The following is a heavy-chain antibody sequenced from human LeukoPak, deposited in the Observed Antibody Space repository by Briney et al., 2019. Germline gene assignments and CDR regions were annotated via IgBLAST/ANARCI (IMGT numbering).Heavy chain of an antibody. D-gene: IGHD3-10*01. CDR1: GDTFTGDY. J-gene: IGHJ6*02. V-gene: IGHV1-2*02. CDR2: INPNSGGT. CDR3: ARDLNAGEDGSSDFYIYGMDV. Sequence: ASLKVSCKPSGDTFTGDYMHWVRQAPGQGLECRGWINPNSGGTNYAQKFQGRVTMTRDTSISTAYMELSRLRSDDTAVYYCARDLNAGEDGSSDFYIYGMDVWGQGTTVTVSS.